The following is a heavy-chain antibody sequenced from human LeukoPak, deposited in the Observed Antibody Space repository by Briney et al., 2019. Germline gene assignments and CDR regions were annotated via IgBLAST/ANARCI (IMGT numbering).Heavy chain of an antibody. CDR2: IYYSGST. Sequence: PSETLSLTCTVPGGSISSYYWSWIRQPPGKGLEWIGYIYYSGSTNYNPSLKSRVTISVDTSKNQFSLKLSSVTAADTAVYYCARGIPGINYVHDYWGQGTLVTVSS. CDR1: GGSISSYY. J-gene: IGHJ4*02. CDR3: ARGIPGINYVHDY. V-gene: IGHV4-59*01. D-gene: IGHD3-10*02.